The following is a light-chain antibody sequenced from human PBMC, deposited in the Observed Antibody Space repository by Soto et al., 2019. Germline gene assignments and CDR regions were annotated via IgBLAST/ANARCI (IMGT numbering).Light chain of an antibody. J-gene: IGKJ5*01. Sequence: EIVLTQSPGTLSLSPGERSTLSCRTCQSVSSSNLAWSQQKPGQAPRLLICGASTRATGIPARLSGSGSGTEFTLTISSLQSEDFAVYYCQQYNNWPQMITFGQGTRLENK. CDR3: QQYNNWPQMIT. CDR1: QSVSSSN. V-gene: IGKV3-15*01. CDR2: GAS.